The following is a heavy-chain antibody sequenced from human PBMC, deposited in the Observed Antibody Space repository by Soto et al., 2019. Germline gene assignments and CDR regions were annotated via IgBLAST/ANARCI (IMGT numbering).Heavy chain of an antibody. Sequence: PGGSLRLSCAASGFTFSRYSMNWVRQAPGKGLEWVSSISSSSSYIYYADSVKGRFTISRDNAKNSLYLQMNSLRAEDTSVYYCARDLLLPSGSFSPWGQGTLVTVSS. CDR3: ARDLLLPSGSFSP. V-gene: IGHV3-21*01. CDR2: ISSSSSYI. J-gene: IGHJ5*02. D-gene: IGHD1-26*01. CDR1: GFTFSRYS.